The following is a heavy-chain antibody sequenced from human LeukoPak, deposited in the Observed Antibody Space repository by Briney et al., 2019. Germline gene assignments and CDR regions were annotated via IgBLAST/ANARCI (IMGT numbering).Heavy chain of an antibody. CDR2: TYYSGST. Sequence: SETLSLTCNVSGGSISSTNYYWDWIRQPPGKGLEWIGSTYYSGSTYDNPSLKSRVTISVDTSKNQFSLRLSSVTAADTAVYYCARSNWNAPFDYWGQGTLVTVSS. V-gene: IGHV4-39*01. D-gene: IGHD1-20*01. CDR1: GGSISSTNYY. J-gene: IGHJ4*02. CDR3: ARSNWNAPFDY.